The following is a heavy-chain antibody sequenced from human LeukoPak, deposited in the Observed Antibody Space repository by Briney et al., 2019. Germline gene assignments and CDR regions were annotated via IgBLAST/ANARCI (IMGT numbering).Heavy chain of an antibody. CDR3: ATSSRAGTGLYYYYGMDV. Sequence: SETLSLTCTVSGGSISSYYWSWIRQPPGKGLEWIGYIYYSGSTNYNPSLKSRVTISVDTSKNQFSLKLSSVTAADTAVYYCATSSRAGTGLYYYYGMDVWGQGTTVTVSS. CDR1: GGSISSYY. J-gene: IGHJ6*02. CDR2: IYYSGST. D-gene: IGHD2-2*01. V-gene: IGHV4-59*01.